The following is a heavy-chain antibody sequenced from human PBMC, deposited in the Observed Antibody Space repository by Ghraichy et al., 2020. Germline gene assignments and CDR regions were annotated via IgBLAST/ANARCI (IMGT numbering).Heavy chain of an antibody. J-gene: IGHJ4*02. CDR3: ARHGYYGSGSYYGAFDY. D-gene: IGHD3-10*01. V-gene: IGHV4-59*08. Sequence: SETLSLTCTVSGGSISSYYWSWIRQPPGKGLEWIGYIYYSGSTKYNPSLESRVTISVATSKNQFSLRLRSVTAADTAVYYCARHGYYGSGSYYGAFDYWGQGTLVTVSS. CDR2: IYYSGST. CDR1: GGSISSYY.